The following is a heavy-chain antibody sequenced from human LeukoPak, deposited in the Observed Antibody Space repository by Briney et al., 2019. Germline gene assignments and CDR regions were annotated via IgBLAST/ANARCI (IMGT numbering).Heavy chain of an antibody. Sequence: SETLSLTCAVYGGSFSGYYWSWIRQPPGKGLEWIGEINHSGSTNYNPSLKSRVTISVDTSKNQFSLKLSSVTAADTAVYYCARARYNWNQKPYYFDYWGQGTLVTVSS. CDR2: INHSGST. CDR3: ARARYNWNQKPYYFDY. J-gene: IGHJ4*02. D-gene: IGHD1-1*01. CDR1: GGSFSGYY. V-gene: IGHV4-34*01.